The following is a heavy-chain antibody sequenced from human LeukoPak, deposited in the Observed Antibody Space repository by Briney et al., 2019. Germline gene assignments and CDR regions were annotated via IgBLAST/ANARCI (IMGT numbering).Heavy chain of an antibody. D-gene: IGHD3-9*01. J-gene: IGHJ6*03. CDR3: ASQYYDILTGCSSFMKYYYYYMDV. V-gene: IGHV1-69*13. CDR1: GGTFSSYA. Sequence: SVKVSCKASGGTFSSYAISWVRQAPGQGLEGMGGIIPIFGTANYAQKFQGRVTITADESTSTAYMELSSLRSEDTAVYYCASQYYDILTGCSSFMKYYYYYMDVWGKGTTVTISS. CDR2: IIPIFGTA.